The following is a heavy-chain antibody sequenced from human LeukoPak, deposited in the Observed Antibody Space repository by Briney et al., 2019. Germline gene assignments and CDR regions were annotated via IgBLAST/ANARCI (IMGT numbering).Heavy chain of an antibody. V-gene: IGHV3-30*02. CDR1: GFIFSSYG. Sequence: PGGSLRLSCAASGFIFSSYGMHWVRQAPGKGLEWVAFIRYDGSNKYYADSVKGRFTISRDNSKNTLYLQMNSLRAEDTAVYYCAKDNYYDSSGYYRPFDYWGQGTLVTVSS. D-gene: IGHD3-22*01. CDR3: AKDNYYDSSGYYRPFDY. CDR2: IRYDGSNK. J-gene: IGHJ4*02.